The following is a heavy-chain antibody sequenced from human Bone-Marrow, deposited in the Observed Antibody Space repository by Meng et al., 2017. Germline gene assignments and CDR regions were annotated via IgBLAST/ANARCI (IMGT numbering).Heavy chain of an antibody. V-gene: IGHV3-20*04. CDR3: AREMAPVVVVFDY. J-gene: IGHJ4*02. CDR1: GFTFDDYG. Sequence: EVERGGAGGGVVRPGGSLRLSCAASGFTFDDYGMSWVRQASGKGLEWVSAINWNGGITSYGDSVKGRSTISRDNAKNSLYLQMNSLRAEDTAVYYCAREMAPVVVVFDYWGQGTLVTVSS. D-gene: IGHD2-15*01. CDR2: INWNGGIT.